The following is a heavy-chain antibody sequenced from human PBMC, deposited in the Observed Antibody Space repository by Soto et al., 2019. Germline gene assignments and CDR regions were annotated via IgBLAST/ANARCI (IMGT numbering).Heavy chain of an antibody. V-gene: IGHV3-23*01. CDR1: GFTFSSYA. CDR3: AKELSPVTKGAFDL. CDR2: ITGSGGTT. D-gene: IGHD4-17*01. Sequence: EVQLLESGGRLVQPGGSLRLSCAASGFTFSSYAINWVRQAPGKGLQWVSGITGSGGTTNYADSVKGRFTISRDNSNSTLYLQMNSLRAEDTAVYYCAKELSPVTKGAFDLWGQGTTVTVSS. J-gene: IGHJ3*01.